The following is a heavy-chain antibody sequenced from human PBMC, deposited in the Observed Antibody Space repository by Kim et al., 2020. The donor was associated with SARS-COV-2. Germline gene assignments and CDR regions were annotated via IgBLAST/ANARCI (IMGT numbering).Heavy chain of an antibody. V-gene: IGHV3-11*06. J-gene: IGHJ6*02. CDR3: ARPTEMATNYYYYYGMDV. D-gene: IGHD5-12*01. Sequence: KGRFTISRDNAKNSLYLQMNSLRAEDTAVYYCARPTEMATNYYYYYGMDVWGQGTTVTVSS.